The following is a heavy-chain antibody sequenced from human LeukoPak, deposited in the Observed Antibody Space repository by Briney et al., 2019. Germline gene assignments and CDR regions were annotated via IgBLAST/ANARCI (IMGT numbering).Heavy chain of an antibody. CDR3: AKDYPRGSTGLLHEGHFDY. V-gene: IGHV3-23*01. J-gene: IGHJ4*02. Sequence: GGSLRLSCEASGFTFSSYAMSWVRQAPGKGLEWVSGSSASGGRAYYADSVKGRFTVSRDNSKNTLYLQMDSLRAEDTAVYYCAKDYPRGSTGLLHEGHFDYRGQGILVTVSS. CDR1: GFTFSSYA. D-gene: IGHD2-15*01. CDR2: SSASGGRA.